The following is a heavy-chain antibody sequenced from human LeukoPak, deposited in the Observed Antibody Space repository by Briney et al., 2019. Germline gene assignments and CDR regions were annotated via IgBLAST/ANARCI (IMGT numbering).Heavy chain of an antibody. J-gene: IGHJ6*03. Sequence: SETLSLTCIVSGYSISSGYYWGWIRQPPGKGLEWIGSIYHSGSTYYNPSLKNRVTISVDTSKNQFSLKLSSVTAADTAVYYCAREGITMIVEWENYMDVWGKGTTVTVSS. CDR2: IYHSGST. V-gene: IGHV4-38-2*02. CDR3: AREGITMIVEWENYMDV. CDR1: GYSISSGYY. D-gene: IGHD3-22*01.